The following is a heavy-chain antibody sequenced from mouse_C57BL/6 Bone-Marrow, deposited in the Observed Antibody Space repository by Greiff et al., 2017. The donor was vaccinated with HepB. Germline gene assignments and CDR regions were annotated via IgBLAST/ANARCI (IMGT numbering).Heavy chain of an antibody. V-gene: IGHV1-69*01. CDR3: ARDGYVPWFAY. CDR2: IDPSDSYT. CDR1: GYTFTSYW. J-gene: IGHJ3*01. Sequence: QVQLKQPGAELVMPGASVKLSCKASGYTFTSYWMHWVKQRPGQGLEWIGEIDPSDSYTTYNQKFKGKSTLTVDKSSSTAYMKLSSLTSEDSAVYYCARDGYVPWFAYWGQGTLVTVSA. D-gene: IGHD2-2*01.